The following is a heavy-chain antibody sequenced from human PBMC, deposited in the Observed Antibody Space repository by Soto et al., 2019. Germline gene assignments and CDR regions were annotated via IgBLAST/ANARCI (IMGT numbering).Heavy chain of an antibody. V-gene: IGHV3-20*04. CDR2: IDWDAGRR. Sequence: EVQLVESGGSVVRPGGSLRLSCVASGFPFEDYGMNWVRQTPGKGLEWVSSIDWDAGRREYADSVEGRFTVSRDSAKYSWSLRMPRLRVEVTALEYCVGVRAVGSTWSYYFDFWGQGTLVTVSS. J-gene: IGHJ4*02. D-gene: IGHD6-13*01. CDR3: VGVRAVGSTWSYYFDF. CDR1: GFPFEDYG.